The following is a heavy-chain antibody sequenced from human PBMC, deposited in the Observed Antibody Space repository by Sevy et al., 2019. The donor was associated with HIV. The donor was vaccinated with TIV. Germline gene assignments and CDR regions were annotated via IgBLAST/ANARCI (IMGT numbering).Heavy chain of an antibody. CDR2: ISYDGSKT. CDR3: SKRPSLFYLLDY. V-gene: IGHV3-30*18. J-gene: IGHJ4*02. D-gene: IGHD3-3*01. Sequence: GGSLRLSCAASGFTFSNYGMHWVRQAPGKGLEWVAVISYDGSKTYYADSVKGRFTISRDNSKNTLYLQMNILGTEDTAVYYCSKRPSLFYLLDYWGQGTLVTVSS. CDR1: GFTFSNYG.